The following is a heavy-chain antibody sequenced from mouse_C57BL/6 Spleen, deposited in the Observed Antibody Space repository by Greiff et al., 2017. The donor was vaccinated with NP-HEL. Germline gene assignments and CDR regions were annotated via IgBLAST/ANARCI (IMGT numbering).Heavy chain of an antibody. Sequence: VQLQQSGPELVKPGASVKLSCKASGYTFTSYDINWVKQRPGQGLEWIGWIYPRDGSTKYNEKFKGKATLTVDTSSSTAYMELHSLTSEDSAVYFCARSPHSYGGGYWYFDGWGTGTTVTVSS. D-gene: IGHD1-2*01. V-gene: IGHV1-85*01. CDR3: ARSPHSYGGGYWYFDG. CDR2: IYPRDGST. J-gene: IGHJ1*03. CDR1: GYTFTSYD.